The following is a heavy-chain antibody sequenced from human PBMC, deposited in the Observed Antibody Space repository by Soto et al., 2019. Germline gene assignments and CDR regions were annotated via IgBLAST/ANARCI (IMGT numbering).Heavy chain of an antibody. V-gene: IGHV3-13*01. CDR2: IGTAGDT. Sequence: GGSLRLSCAASGFTFSSYDMHWVRQATGKGLEWVSAIGTAGDTYYPGSVKGRFTISRENAKNSLYLQMNSLRAEDTAVYYCARGVASYYDSSGYAPPPTNWFDPWGQGTLVTVSS. CDR1: GFTFSSYD. J-gene: IGHJ5*02. CDR3: ARGVASYYDSSGYAPPPTNWFDP. D-gene: IGHD3-22*01.